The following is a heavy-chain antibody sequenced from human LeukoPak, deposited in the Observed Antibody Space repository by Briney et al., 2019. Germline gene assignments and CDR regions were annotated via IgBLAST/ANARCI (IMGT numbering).Heavy chain of an antibody. CDR1: GDSISSGDYY. Sequence: SGTLSLTCTVSGDSISSGDYYWSWIRQPGGKGLEWIGRIYISGSTNYKSSLKSRVTISVDTSKNQFSLKLSSVTAADTAVYYCAREREGPYGYLDYWGQGTLVTVSS. CDR2: IYISGST. D-gene: IGHD4-17*01. CDR3: AREREGPYGYLDY. J-gene: IGHJ4*02. V-gene: IGHV4-61*02.